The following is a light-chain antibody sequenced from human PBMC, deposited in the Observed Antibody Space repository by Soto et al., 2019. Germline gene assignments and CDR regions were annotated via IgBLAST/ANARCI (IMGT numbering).Light chain of an antibody. CDR3: QQYYDYPPLI. J-gene: IGKJ4*01. CDR1: RTINRK. Sequence: EIVMTQSPAPLSVSPGERATLSCRASRTINRKLAWYQQKPGQAPRLLISGASTRATGIPARFSGSGSGTEYTLTISSLQSEDFADYYCQQYYDYPPLIFGGGTKVEIK. CDR2: GAS. V-gene: IGKV3-15*01.